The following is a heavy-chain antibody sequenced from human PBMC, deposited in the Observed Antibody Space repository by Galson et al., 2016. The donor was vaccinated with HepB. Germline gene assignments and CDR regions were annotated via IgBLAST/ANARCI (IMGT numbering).Heavy chain of an antibody. D-gene: IGHD1-1*01. CDR2: IYPGNSDA. J-gene: IGHJ4*02. CDR1: GSSFTRYW. V-gene: IGHV5-51*01. Sequence: QSGAEVKKPGESVKISCKGSGSSFTRYWIGWVRQTPGKGLEWMGIIYPGNSDARYSPPFQGQVIISVDKSINTAYLQWSSLKASDSGIYYCARLGFMEIYFDHWGQGTPVTVSS. CDR3: ARLGFMEIYFDH.